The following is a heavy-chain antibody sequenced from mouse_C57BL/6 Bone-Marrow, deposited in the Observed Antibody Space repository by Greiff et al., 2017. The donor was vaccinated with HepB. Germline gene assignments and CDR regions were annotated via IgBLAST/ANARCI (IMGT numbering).Heavy chain of an antibody. CDR1: GYTFTSYG. J-gene: IGHJ2*01. Sequence: VQGVESGAELARPGASVKLSCKASGYTFTSYGISWVKQRTGQGLEWIGEIYPRSGNTYYNEKFKGKATLTADKSSSTAYMELRSLTSEDSAVYFCARCPITTVPDYWGQGTTLTVSS. CDR3: ARCPITTVPDY. V-gene: IGHV1-81*01. D-gene: IGHD1-1*01. CDR2: IYPRSGNT.